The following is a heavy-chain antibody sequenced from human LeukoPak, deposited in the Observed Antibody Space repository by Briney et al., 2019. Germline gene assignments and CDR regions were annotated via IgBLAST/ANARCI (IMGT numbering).Heavy chain of an antibody. Sequence: GGSLRLSCAASGFTFSSYSMNWVRQAPGKGLEWASSISSSSSYIYYADSVKGRFTISRDNAKNSLYLQMNNLRAEDTAVYYCANIVGYNYGSSFDYWGQGTLVTVSS. D-gene: IGHD5-18*01. V-gene: IGHV3-21*04. CDR1: GFTFSSYS. CDR2: ISSSSSYI. J-gene: IGHJ4*02. CDR3: ANIVGYNYGSSFDY.